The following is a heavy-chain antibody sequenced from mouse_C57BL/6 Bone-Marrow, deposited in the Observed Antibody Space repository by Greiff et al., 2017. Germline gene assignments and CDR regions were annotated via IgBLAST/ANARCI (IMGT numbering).Heavy chain of an antibody. CDR1: GYTFTDYY. J-gene: IGHJ3*01. V-gene: IGHV1-26*01. D-gene: IGHD1-1*01. Sequence: VQLKQSGPELVKPGASVKISCKASGYTFTDYYMNWVEQSHGKSLEWIGDINPNNGGTSSNQKFKGKATLTVDKSSSTAYMELRSLTSEDSAVYYCAEIYYYGSSWFAYWGQGTLVTVSA. CDR2: INPNNGGT. CDR3: AEIYYYGSSWFAY.